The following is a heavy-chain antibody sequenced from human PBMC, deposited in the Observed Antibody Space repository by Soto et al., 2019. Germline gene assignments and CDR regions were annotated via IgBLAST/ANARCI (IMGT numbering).Heavy chain of an antibody. CDR1: GYTFTSYG. CDR2: ISAYNGNT. J-gene: IGHJ3*02. CDR3: AAWDPDGGAFDI. V-gene: IGHV1-18*01. Sequence: QVQLVQSGAEVKKPGASVKVSCKASGYTFTSYGISWVRQAPGQGLEWMGWISAYNGNTNYAQKLQGRVTMTTDTSKSPPHMELRSLRSDDTAVYYCAAWDPDGGAFDIWGQGTMVTVSS. D-gene: IGHD1-26*01.